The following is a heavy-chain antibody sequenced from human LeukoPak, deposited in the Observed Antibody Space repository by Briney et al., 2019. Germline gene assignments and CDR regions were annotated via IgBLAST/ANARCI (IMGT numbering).Heavy chain of an antibody. J-gene: IGHJ4*02. CDR3: ARGGRSGYRYFDY. D-gene: IGHD5-18*01. Sequence: ASVKVSCKASEYTFTDYYIHWIRQAPGQGLKWRGRISPNTGGTDNAQEFRDKITMTRDTSISTAYIELSRLISDDTAVYYCARGGRSGYRYFDYWGQETLVTVSS. CDR1: EYTFTDYY. V-gene: IGHV1-2*06. CDR2: ISPNTGGT.